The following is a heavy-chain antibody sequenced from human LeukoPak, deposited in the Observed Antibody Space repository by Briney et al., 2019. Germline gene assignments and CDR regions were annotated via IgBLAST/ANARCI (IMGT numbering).Heavy chain of an antibody. Sequence: GGSLRLSCAASGFTFSSYWMSWVRQAPGKGLEWVANIKQDGSEKYYVDSVKGRFTISRDNAKNSLYLQMNSLRAEDTAVYYCAKDRSIAAANMDVWGNGTTVTVSS. CDR2: IKQDGSEK. J-gene: IGHJ6*03. D-gene: IGHD6-13*01. CDR3: AKDRSIAAANMDV. V-gene: IGHV3-7*01. CDR1: GFTFSSYW.